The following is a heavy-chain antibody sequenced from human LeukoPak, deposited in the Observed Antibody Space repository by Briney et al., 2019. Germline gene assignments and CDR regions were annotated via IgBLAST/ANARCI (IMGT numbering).Heavy chain of an antibody. Sequence: SETLSLTCAVSGGSISSSNWWSWVRQPPGKGLEWIGEIYHSGSTNYNPSLKSRVTISVDKSKNQFSLKLSSVTAADTAVYYCARAPRVVVPAASYYYMDVWGKGTTVTASS. CDR3: ARAPRVVVPAASYYYMDV. J-gene: IGHJ6*03. V-gene: IGHV4-4*02. CDR1: GGSISSSNW. CDR2: IYHSGST. D-gene: IGHD2-2*01.